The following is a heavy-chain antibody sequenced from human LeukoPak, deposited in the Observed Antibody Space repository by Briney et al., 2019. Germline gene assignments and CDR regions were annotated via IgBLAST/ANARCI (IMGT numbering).Heavy chain of an antibody. J-gene: IGHJ6*03. V-gene: IGHV4-34*01. Sequence: SETLSLACAVYGGSFSGYYWSWIRQPPGKGLEWIGEINHSGSTNYNPSLKSRVTISVDTSKNQFSLKLSSVTAADTAVYYCARDRVGQQLVGRNYYYYYMDVWGKGTTVTISS. CDR1: GGSFSGYY. CDR2: INHSGST. D-gene: IGHD6-13*01. CDR3: ARDRVGQQLVGRNYYYYYMDV.